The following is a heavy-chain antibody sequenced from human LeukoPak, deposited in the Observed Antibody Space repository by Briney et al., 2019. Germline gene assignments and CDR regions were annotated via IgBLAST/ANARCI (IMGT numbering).Heavy chain of an antibody. CDR2: IYPRDGST. D-gene: IGHD6-13*01. J-gene: IGHJ4*02. CDR1: GYTFTNNY. Sequence: ASVKVSCKASGYTFTNNYLHWVRQAPGQGLEWMGVIYPRDGSTSYAQNFQGRVTVTRDKSTTKVHMDLRGMSSEATAVYYCARAQAGFDYWGQGTVVTVSS. V-gene: IGHV1-46*01. CDR3: ARAQAGFDY.